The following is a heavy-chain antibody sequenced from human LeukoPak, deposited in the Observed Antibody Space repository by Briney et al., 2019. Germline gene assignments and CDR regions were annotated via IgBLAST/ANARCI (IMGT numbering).Heavy chain of an antibody. CDR3: AGGRITMVRGDDAFDI. Sequence: SQTLSLTCTVSGGSISSGGYYWSWIRQHPGKGLEWIGYIYYSGSTYYNPSLKSRVTISVDTSKNQFSLKLSSVAAADTAVYYCAGGRITMVRGDDAFDIRGQGTMVTVSS. J-gene: IGHJ3*02. CDR2: IYYSGST. D-gene: IGHD3-10*01. CDR1: GGSISSGGYY. V-gene: IGHV4-31*03.